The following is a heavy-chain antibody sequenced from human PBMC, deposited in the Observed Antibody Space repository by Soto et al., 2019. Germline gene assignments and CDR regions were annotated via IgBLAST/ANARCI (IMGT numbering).Heavy chain of an antibody. J-gene: IGHJ6*02. D-gene: IGHD3-16*01. CDR1: GGSISSGGYY. CDR2: IYYSGSI. CDR3: AASCVGCGGSNSCGMDV. V-gene: IGHV4-31*03. Sequence: QVQLQESGPGLVKPSQTLSLTCTVSGGSISSGGYYWSWIRQHPGKGLEWIGDIYYSGSIYYNPSLQSRVTISVDTSKTQFSMQLCSVTAADTVVYYCAASCVGCGGSNSCGMDVWGQGTTITVSS.